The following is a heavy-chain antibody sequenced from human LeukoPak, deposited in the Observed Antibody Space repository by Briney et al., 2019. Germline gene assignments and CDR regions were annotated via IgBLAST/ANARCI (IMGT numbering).Heavy chain of an antibody. D-gene: IGHD1/OR15-1a*01. CDR2: IIPIFGTA. Sequence: GASVKVSCKASGGTFSSYAISWVRQAPGQGLEWMGGIIPIFGTANYAQKLQGRVTMTTDTSTSTAYMELRSLRSDDTAVYYCARNINAEYYYYYMDVWGKGTTVTVSS. CDR1: GGTFSSYA. CDR3: ARNINAEYYYYYMDV. J-gene: IGHJ6*03. V-gene: IGHV1-69*05.